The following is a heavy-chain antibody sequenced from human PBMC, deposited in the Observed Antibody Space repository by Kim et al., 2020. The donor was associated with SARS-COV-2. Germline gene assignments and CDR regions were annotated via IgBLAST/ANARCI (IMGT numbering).Heavy chain of an antibody. CDR1: GFTFSSYT. D-gene: IGHD5-18*01. CDR2: ISYDGSNK. J-gene: IGHJ6*02. V-gene: IGHV3-30*04. Sequence: GGSLRLSCAASGFTFSSYTMHWVRQAPGKGLEWVAVISYDGSNKYYADSVKGRFTISRDNSKNMLNLQMNSLRAEDTAVYYCARGSGYSYGWGSAGYYGMDVWGQGTMVTVSS. CDR3: ARGSGYSYGWGSAGYYGMDV.